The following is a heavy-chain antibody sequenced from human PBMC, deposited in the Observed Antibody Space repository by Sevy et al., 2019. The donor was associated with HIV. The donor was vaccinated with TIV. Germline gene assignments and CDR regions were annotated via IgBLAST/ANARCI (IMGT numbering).Heavy chain of an antibody. J-gene: IGHJ4*02. D-gene: IGHD7-27*01. CDR2: ISAYNGNT. V-gene: IGHV1-18*01. CDR3: ARDGYLGTESYYFDY. Sequence: ATVKVSCKASGYTFTSYGISWVRQAPGQGLEWMGWISAYNGNTNYAQKLQGRVTMTTDTSTSTAYMELRSLRSDDTAVYYCARDGYLGTESYYFDYWGQGTLVTVSS. CDR1: GYTFTSYG.